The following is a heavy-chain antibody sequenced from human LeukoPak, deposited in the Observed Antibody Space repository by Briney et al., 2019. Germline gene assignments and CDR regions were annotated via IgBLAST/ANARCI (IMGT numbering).Heavy chain of an antibody. J-gene: IGHJ4*02. CDR2: IYTSGST. V-gene: IGHV4-61*02. CDR3: ARRVYGSSCIY. CDR1: GGSISSGSYY. Sequence: SETLSLTCTVSGGSISSGSYYWSWIRQPAGKGLEWIGRIYTSGSTNYNPSLKSRVTISVDTSKNQFSLKLSSVTAADTAVYYCARRVYGSSCIYWGQGTLVTVSS. D-gene: IGHD6-13*01.